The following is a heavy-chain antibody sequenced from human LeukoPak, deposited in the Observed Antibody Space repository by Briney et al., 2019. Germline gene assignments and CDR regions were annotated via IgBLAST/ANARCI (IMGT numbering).Heavy chain of an antibody. CDR2: IYTSGST. CDR3: ARVGLRYFDY. Sequence: SETLSLTCTVSGGSISSYYWSWIRQPAGKGLEWIGRIYTSGSTYYNPSLKSRVTISVDKSKNQFSLKLSSVTAADTAVYYCARVGLRYFDYWGQGTLVTVSS. V-gene: IGHV4-4*07. J-gene: IGHJ4*02. CDR1: GGSISSYY.